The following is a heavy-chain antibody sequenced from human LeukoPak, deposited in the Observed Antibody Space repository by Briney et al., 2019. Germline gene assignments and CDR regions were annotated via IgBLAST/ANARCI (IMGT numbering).Heavy chain of an antibody. D-gene: IGHD3-3*01. CDR1: GGSISTGAYY. CDR2: IYHSGNT. V-gene: IGHV4-30-2*01. J-gene: IGHJ4*02. CDR3: ARTEGTTADFFHS. Sequence: SETLSLTCTVSGGSISTGAYYWSWIRQPPGKGLEWIGFIYHSGNTYYNPSLKSRVSISVDRSKNQFSLKLTSVTAADTAVYYCARTEGTTADFFHSWGQGTLVTVSS.